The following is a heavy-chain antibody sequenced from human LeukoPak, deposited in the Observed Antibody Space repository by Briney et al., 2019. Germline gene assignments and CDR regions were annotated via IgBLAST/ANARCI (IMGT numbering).Heavy chain of an antibody. J-gene: IGHJ4*02. CDR1: GFTFSSYG. CDR3: ARDGAPFLSYYYDSSGYDY. D-gene: IGHD3-22*01. V-gene: IGHV3-23*01. Sequence: GGSLRLSCAASGFTFSSYGMSWVRQAPGKGLEWVSTITSGRSTYYADSVKGRFTISRDNSKNTLYLQMNSLRAEDTAVYYCARDGAPFLSYYYDSSGYDYWGQGTLVTVSS. CDR2: ITSGRST.